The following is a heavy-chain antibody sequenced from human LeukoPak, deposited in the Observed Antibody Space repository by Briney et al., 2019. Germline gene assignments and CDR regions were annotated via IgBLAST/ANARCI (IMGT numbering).Heavy chain of an antibody. Sequence: ASVKVSCKASGYTFTDYYMHWVRQAPGQGLEWMGWINPNSGGTDYAQKFQGRVTMTRDTSISTAYMELSRLRSDDTAVYYCASSYYGSGRGMDVWGKGTTVTISS. D-gene: IGHD3-10*01. J-gene: IGHJ6*03. CDR1: GYTFTDYY. V-gene: IGHV1-2*02. CDR3: ASSYYGSGRGMDV. CDR2: INPNSGGT.